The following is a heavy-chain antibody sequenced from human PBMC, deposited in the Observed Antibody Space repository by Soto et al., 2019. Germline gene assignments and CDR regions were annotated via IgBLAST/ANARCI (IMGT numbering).Heavy chain of an antibody. D-gene: IGHD2-15*01. V-gene: IGHV2-70*04. Sequence: SGPTLVNPTQTLTLTCAFSGFSFTTSEMRVGWIRQPPGKALEWLARIDWDDDKFYSTSLKTRLTISKDTSKNQVVLTMTNMDPVDTATYYCAHIEVSGSAFDIWGQGTMVTVSS. J-gene: IGHJ3*02. CDR1: GFSFTTSEMR. CDR3: AHIEVSGSAFDI. CDR2: IDWDDDK.